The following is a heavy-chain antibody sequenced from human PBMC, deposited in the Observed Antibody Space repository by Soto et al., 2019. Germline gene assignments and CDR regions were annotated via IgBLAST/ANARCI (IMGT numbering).Heavy chain of an antibody. CDR2: IIPILGIA. CDR3: ARAPYYDILTGPTYYYYYGMDV. J-gene: IGHJ6*02. Sequence: QVQLVQSGAEVKKPGSSVKVSCKASGGTFSSYTISWVRQAPGQGLEWMGRIIPILGIANYAQKFQGRVTIPADKSTSSAYMELSSLRSEDTAVYYCARAPYYDILTGPTYYYYYGMDVWGQGTTVTVSS. V-gene: IGHV1-69*02. D-gene: IGHD3-9*01. CDR1: GGTFSSYT.